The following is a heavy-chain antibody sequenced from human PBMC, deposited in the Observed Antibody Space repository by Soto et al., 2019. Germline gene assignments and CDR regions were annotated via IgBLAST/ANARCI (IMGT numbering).Heavy chain of an antibody. J-gene: IGHJ3*01. CDR3: AREGILGLFDAYDL. V-gene: IGHV1-18*04. Sequence: QDQLVQSGAEVKKPGASVKVSCKASVFTSSGISWVRQAPGQRLAWMGLISTHNGNTIYAQKFQGRVIMTMDTSATTVYMELRSLRPDDTAVYLCAREGILGLFDAYDLWGQGTMVTVSS. CDR1: VFTSSG. CDR2: ISTHNGNT. D-gene: IGHD3-3*01.